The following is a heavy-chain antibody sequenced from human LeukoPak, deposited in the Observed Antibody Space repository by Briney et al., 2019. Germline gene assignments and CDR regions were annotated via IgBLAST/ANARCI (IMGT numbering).Heavy chain of an antibody. D-gene: IGHD1-26*01. CDR2: ISYDGSNK. J-gene: IGHJ6*02. CDR3: ARYPNSGSQLPDYYYGMDV. V-gene: IGHV3-30-3*01. Sequence: GGSLRLSCAASGFTFSSYAIHWVRQASGKGLEWVAVISYDGSNKYYADSVEGRSTISRDNSKNTLYLQMNSLRAEDTAVYYCARYPNSGSQLPDYYYGMDVWGQGTTVTVSS. CDR1: GFTFSSYA.